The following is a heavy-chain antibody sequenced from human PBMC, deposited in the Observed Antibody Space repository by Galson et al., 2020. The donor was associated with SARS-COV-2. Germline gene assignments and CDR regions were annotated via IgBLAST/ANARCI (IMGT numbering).Heavy chain of an antibody. CDR1: GFTFSTYS. D-gene: IGHD2-15*01. V-gene: IGHV3-48*02. Sequence: TGGSLRLSCAASGFTFSTYSMNWVRQAPGKGLEWVSYISGSSTTMYYADSVKGRFTISRDNAKNSLYLQMDSLRDEDTAVYYCARAGCNPGSCYRGTKGVFDFWGQGTMVTVSS. J-gene: IGHJ3*01. CDR2: ISGSSTTM. CDR3: ARAGCNPGSCYRGTKGVFDF.